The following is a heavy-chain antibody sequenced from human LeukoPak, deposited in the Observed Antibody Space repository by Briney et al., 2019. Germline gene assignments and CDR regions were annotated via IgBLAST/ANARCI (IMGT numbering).Heavy chain of an antibody. V-gene: IGHV4-39*01. CDR1: GGFISRSGFY. CDR3: ARRSPGRDYYHMDV. Sequence: SETVSLTCSVSGGFISRSGFYWGWIRQSPGKGLEWIGCIDYSGSTYYNPSLRSRVTISVDTPKNQFSLKLISVTAADTAVYYCARRSPGRDYYHMDVWGKGTTGTVSS. J-gene: IGHJ6*03. CDR2: IDYSGST. D-gene: IGHD3-10*01.